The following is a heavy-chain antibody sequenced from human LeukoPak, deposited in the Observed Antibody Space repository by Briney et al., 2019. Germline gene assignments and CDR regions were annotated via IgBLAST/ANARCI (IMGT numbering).Heavy chain of an antibody. V-gene: IGHV4-59*01. Sequence: SETLSLTCTVSGGSISSYYWSWIRQPPGKGLEWIGYIYYSGSTNYNPSLKSRVTISVDTSKNQFSLKLSSVTAADAAVYYCARERRLYCSGGSCYYYYMDVWGKGTTVTISS. J-gene: IGHJ6*03. CDR2: IYYSGST. D-gene: IGHD2-15*01. CDR1: GGSISSYY. CDR3: ARERRLYCSGGSCYYYYMDV.